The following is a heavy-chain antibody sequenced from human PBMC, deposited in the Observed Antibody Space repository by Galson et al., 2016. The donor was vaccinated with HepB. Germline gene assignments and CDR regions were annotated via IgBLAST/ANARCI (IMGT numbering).Heavy chain of an antibody. CDR3: ARDRRGRIVVPLTKNKRPYNYYGWDV. CDR2: TYYRSKWNN. CDR1: GDSVSSNSTA. J-gene: IGHJ6*02. V-gene: IGHV6-1*01. Sequence: CAISGDSVSSNSTAWNWIRQSPSRGLEWLGRTYYRSKWNNDYAVSVKSRVTINPDTSKNQYSLQLNSVTPEDTAVYYCARDRRGRIVVPLTKNKRPYNYYGWDVWGQGTTVTVSS. D-gene: IGHD2-2*01.